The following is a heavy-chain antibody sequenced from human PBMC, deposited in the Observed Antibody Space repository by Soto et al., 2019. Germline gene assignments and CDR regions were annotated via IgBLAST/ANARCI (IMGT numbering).Heavy chain of an antibody. V-gene: IGHV3-23*01. CDR3: TKRLYYNSGSFEY. D-gene: IGHD3-10*01. CDR1: GFIFSSYA. J-gene: IGHJ4*02. Sequence: EVELLESGGGLAQPGGSLRLPCAASGFIFSSYAMTWVRQAPGKGLEWVSTISSSGDSTYYADSVKGRLTISRDNSKNTLYLQMNSLRAEDTAAYYCTKRLYYNSGSFEYWGQGTLVTVSS. CDR2: ISSSGDST.